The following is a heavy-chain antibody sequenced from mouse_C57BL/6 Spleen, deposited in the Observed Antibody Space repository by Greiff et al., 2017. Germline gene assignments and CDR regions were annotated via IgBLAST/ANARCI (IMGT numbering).Heavy chain of an antibody. CDR1: GFTFTAYY. V-gene: IGHV7-3*01. Sequence: EVPLVESGGGLVQPGGSLSLSCAASGFTFTAYYMSWVRQPPGKALGWVGFIRNKSNGYTTEYSASVKGRLTISRDNSQSILYLQMNALRAEDSATYYWARYIRAYLDYWGQGTTLAVSS. CDR3: ARYIRAYLDY. CDR2: IRNKSNGYTT. D-gene: IGHD3-3*01. J-gene: IGHJ2*01.